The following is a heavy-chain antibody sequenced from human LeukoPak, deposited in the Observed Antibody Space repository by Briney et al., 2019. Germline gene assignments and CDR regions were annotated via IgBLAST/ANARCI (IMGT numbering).Heavy chain of an antibody. CDR1: GGTFSSYA. V-gene: IGHV1-69*13. J-gene: IGHJ4*02. CDR2: IIPIFGTA. Sequence: GASVKVSCKASGGTFSSYAISWVRQAPGQGLEWMGGIIPIFGTANYAQKFQGRVTITADESTSTAYMELSSLRSEDTAVYYCARDEVDIVVVPAAYGQYYFDYWGQGTLVTVSS. D-gene: IGHD2-2*03. CDR3: ARDEVDIVVVPAAYGQYYFDY.